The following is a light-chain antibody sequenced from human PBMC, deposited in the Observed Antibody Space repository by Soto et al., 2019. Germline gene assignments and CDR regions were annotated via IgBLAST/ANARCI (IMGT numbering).Light chain of an antibody. J-gene: IGLJ1*01. V-gene: IGLV2-14*01. CDR1: SNDIGAYKY. CDR2: EVT. Sequence: QDVLTQPASVSGSPGQSITISCTGSSNDIGAYKYVSWYQQHPGKAPKLIIYEVTDRPSGVSNRFSGSKSGNTASLTISGLQAEDEAEYYCSSYTNINTRACVFGTGTKV. CDR3: SSYTNINTRACV.